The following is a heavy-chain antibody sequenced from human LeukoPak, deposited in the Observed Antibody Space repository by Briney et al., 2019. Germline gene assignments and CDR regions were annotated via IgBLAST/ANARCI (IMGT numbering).Heavy chain of an antibody. Sequence: GGSLRLSCAASGFTFRSYARRWVRQAPGKGLECVSAISSSGGSTYYADSVKGRFTISRDNSKNTLYLQINSPRAVDTAVFYCAKRRDGSGGYHNWFDPWGQGTLVTVSS. V-gene: IGHV3-23*01. D-gene: IGHD3-10*01. CDR3: AKRRDGSGGYHNWFDP. J-gene: IGHJ5*02. CDR2: ISSSGGST. CDR1: GFTFRSYA.